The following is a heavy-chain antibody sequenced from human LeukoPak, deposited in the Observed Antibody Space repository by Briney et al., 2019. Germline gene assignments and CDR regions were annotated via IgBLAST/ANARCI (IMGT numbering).Heavy chain of an antibody. Sequence: GGSLRLSCAASGFTFSSYSMNWVRQAPGKGLEWVSSISSSSSYIYYADSVKGRFTISRDNAKNSLYLQMNSLRAEDTAVYYCARDPPTNSGNDLDPPGNYWGQGTLVTVSS. J-gene: IGHJ4*02. V-gene: IGHV3-21*01. D-gene: IGHD5-12*01. CDR1: GFTFSSYS. CDR3: ARDPPTNSGNDLDPPGNY. CDR2: ISSSSSYI.